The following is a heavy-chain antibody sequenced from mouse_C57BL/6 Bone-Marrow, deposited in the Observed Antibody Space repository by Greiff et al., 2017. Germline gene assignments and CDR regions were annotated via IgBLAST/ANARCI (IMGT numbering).Heavy chain of an antibody. CDR3: AMAYYSAGWYFDV. Sequence: VQLQQSGAALMKPGASVKLSCKATGYTFTGYWIEWVKQRPGHGLEWIGESLPGSGSTKYNEQFKGKATFPADTSSNTDYIQLSSLTTEYSAIYYYAMAYYSAGWYFDVWGTGTTVTVSS. CDR2: SLPGSGST. V-gene: IGHV1-9*01. CDR1: GYTFTGYW. D-gene: IGHD2-10*01. J-gene: IGHJ1*03.